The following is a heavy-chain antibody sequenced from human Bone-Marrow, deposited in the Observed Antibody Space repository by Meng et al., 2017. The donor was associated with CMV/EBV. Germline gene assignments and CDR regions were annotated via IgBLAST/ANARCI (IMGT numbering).Heavy chain of an antibody. V-gene: IGHV1-69*05. CDR2: IIPIFGTA. J-gene: IGHJ6*02. CDR1: GGTFSSYA. CDR3: ATHGTMVRGTMDV. Sequence: SVKVSCKASGGTFSSYAISWVRQAPGQGLEWMGGIIPIFGTANYAQKFQGRVTITTDESTSTAYMELSSLRSEDTAVYYCATHGTMVRGTMDVWGQGTTVTVSS. D-gene: IGHD3-10*01.